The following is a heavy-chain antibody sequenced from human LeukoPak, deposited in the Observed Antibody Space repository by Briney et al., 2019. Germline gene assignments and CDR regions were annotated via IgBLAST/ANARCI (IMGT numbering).Heavy chain of an antibody. CDR3: ARSGYCSSTSCPSYGYTGRAFDI. CDR1: GFTFDDYG. CDR2: INWNGGST. Sequence: GGSLRLSYAASGFTFDDYGMSWVRQAPGKGLEWVSGINWNGGSTGYADSVKGRFTISRDNAKNSLYLQMNSLRAEDTALYYCARSGYCSSTSCPSYGYTGRAFDIWGQGTMVTVSS. D-gene: IGHD2-2*01. J-gene: IGHJ3*02. V-gene: IGHV3-20*03.